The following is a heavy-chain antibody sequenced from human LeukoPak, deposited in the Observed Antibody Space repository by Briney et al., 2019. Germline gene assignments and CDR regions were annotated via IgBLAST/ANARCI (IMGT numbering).Heavy chain of an antibody. CDR1: GGSISSSSYY. J-gene: IGHJ5*02. Sequence: SETLSLTCTVSGGSISSSSYYWGWLRQPPGKGLEWIGSIYYSGSTYYNPSLKSRVTISVATSKNQFSLKLRSVTAADTAVYYCARLLNWFNPWGQGTLVTVSS. CDR2: IYYSGST. V-gene: IGHV4-39*07. CDR3: ARLLNWFNP. D-gene: IGHD1-26*01.